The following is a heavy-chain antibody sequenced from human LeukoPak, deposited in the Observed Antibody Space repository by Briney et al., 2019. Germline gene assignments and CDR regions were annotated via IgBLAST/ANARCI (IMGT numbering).Heavy chain of an antibody. CDR3: ARGGSRSSGSFDY. D-gene: IGHD6-6*01. CDR1: GFTFSSYW. J-gene: IGHJ4*02. V-gene: IGHV3-74*01. CDR2: INGDGSST. Sequence: GGSLRLSCAASGFTFSSYWMHWVRQAPGKGLVWVSHINGDGSSTTYADSVKGRFTISRDNAKNTLYLQMNSLRAEDTAVYYCARGGSRSSGSFDYWGQGTLVTVSS.